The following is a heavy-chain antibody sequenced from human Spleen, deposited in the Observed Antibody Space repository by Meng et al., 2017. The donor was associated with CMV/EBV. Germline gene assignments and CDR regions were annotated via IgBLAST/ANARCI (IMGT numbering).Heavy chain of an antibody. CDR1: GYDFKDYG. D-gene: IGHD6-13*01. CDR3: ARGGRSWTNWFDP. V-gene: IGHV1-18*04. J-gene: IGHJ5*02. Sequence: ASVKVSCKGSGYDFKDYGITWVRQAPGQGLEWMGWISAYNGNTEFAQRFRDRVTMTTDTSTSTAYMELRTLRSDDTAVYYCARGGRSWTNWFDPWGQGTLVTVSS. CDR2: ISAYNGNT.